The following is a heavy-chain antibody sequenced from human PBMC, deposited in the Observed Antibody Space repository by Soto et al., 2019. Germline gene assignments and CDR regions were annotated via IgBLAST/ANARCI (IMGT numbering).Heavy chain of an antibody. CDR1: GFTFKIYG. CDR3: AKDQASGQGSFDS. V-gene: IGHV3-30*18. Sequence: GGALRVSCSASGFTFKIYGMHWVRQAPDKGLEWVALISYDGSNQYYADSVKGRFTISRDNSKNTLFLQMNSLRADDTAVYYCAKDQASGQGSFDSWGQGTMVTVSS. CDR2: ISYDGSNQ. J-gene: IGHJ4*02.